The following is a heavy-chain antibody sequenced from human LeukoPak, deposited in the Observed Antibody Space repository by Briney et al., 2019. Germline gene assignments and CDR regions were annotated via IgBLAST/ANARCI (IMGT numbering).Heavy chain of an antibody. CDR1: GGSFSGYY. D-gene: IGHD1-26*01. J-gene: IGHJ3*02. CDR2: INHSGST. CDR3: ARQDYSGSVIDAFDI. Sequence: SETLSLTCAVYGGSFSGYYWSWIRQPPGKGLEWIGEINHSGSTNYNPSLKSRVTISVDTSKNQFSLKLSSVTAADTAVYYCARQDYSGSVIDAFDIWGQGTMATVSS. V-gene: IGHV4-34*01.